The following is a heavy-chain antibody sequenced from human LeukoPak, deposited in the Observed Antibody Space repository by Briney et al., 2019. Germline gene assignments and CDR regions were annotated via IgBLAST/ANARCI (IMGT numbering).Heavy chain of an antibody. D-gene: IGHD5-12*01. CDR2: ISGSGANT. Sequence: GGSLRLSCAASGFTFTSYAMSWVRQAPGKGLEWVSAISGSGANTYYVDSVKGRFTISRDNSKNTLYLQMNSLRAEDTAEYYCAKVPEYNGYDKGVSVHHYYYMDVWGKGTTVTVSS. CDR1: GFTFTSYA. CDR3: AKVPEYNGYDKGVSVHHYYYMDV. J-gene: IGHJ6*03. V-gene: IGHV3-23*01.